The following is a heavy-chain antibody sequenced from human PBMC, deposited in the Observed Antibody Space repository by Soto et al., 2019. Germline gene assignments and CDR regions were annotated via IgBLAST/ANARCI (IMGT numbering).Heavy chain of an antibody. CDR3: AKGRWEGYGMDV. Sequence: EVQLLESGGGLVQPGGSLRLSCAASGFTFSSYAMSWVRQAPGKGLEWVSTISGSGGSTYYADSVKGRFTISRDNSKNTLYLQMNSLRAEDTAVYYCAKGRWEGYGMDVWGQGTTVTVSS. CDR1: GFTFSSYA. V-gene: IGHV3-23*01. J-gene: IGHJ6*02. CDR2: ISGSGGST. D-gene: IGHD1-26*01.